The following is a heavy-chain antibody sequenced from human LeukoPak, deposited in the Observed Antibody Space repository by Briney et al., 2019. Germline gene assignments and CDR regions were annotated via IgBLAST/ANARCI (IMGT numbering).Heavy chain of an antibody. J-gene: IGHJ4*02. CDR3: ARDTYNYGSSAYYFDY. D-gene: IGHD5-18*01. CDR1: GDSISTSNCY. V-gene: IGHV4-39*07. CDR2: IYYSGNT. Sequence: SETLSLTCAVSGDSISTSNCYWGWIRQPPGTGLEWIGSIYYSGNTYYNASLNSRVTISVDTSKNQFSLKLSSVTAADTAVYYCARDTYNYGSSAYYFDYWGQGTLVTVSS.